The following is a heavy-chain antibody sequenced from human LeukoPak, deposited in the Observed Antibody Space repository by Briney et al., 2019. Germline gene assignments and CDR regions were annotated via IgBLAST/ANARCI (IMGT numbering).Heavy chain of an antibody. J-gene: IGHJ4*02. Sequence: ASVKVSCKASGYTFTGYYTHWVRQAPGQGLEWMGMIYPRDGSTSYAQRFQDRVTVTRDTSTSTVHMELSGLRSEDTAVYYCARDQEGFDYWGQGTLVTVSS. CDR2: IYPRDGST. V-gene: IGHV1-46*01. CDR3: ARDQEGFDY. CDR1: GYTFTGYY.